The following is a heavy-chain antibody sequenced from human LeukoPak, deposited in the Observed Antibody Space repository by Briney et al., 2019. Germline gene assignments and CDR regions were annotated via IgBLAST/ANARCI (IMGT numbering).Heavy chain of an antibody. Sequence: PSETLSLTCAVYGGSFSGYYWSWIRQPPGKGLEWIGEINHSGSTNYNPSLKSRVTISVDTSKNQFSLKLSSVTAADTAVYYCARGVRIAVAGFDYWGQGTLVTVSS. V-gene: IGHV4-34*01. CDR3: ARGVRIAVAGFDY. J-gene: IGHJ4*02. D-gene: IGHD6-19*01. CDR2: INHSGST. CDR1: GGSFSGYY.